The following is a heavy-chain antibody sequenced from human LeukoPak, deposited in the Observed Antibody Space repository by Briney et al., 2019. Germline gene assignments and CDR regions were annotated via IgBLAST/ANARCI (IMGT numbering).Heavy chain of an antibody. V-gene: IGHV3-53*01. Sequence: GGSLRLSCAASGFTVSSNYMNWVRQAPGKGPEWVSIIYSGGTTYYADSVKGRFTISRDNSKNTLYLQMNSLRVEDTAFYYCARAGGSIKPFDYWGQGTLVTVSS. CDR2: IYSGGTT. CDR3: ARAGGSIKPFDY. CDR1: GFTVSSNY. D-gene: IGHD2-2*01. J-gene: IGHJ4*02.